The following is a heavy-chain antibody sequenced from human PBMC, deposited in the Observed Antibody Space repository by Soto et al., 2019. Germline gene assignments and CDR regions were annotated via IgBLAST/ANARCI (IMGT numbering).Heavy chain of an antibody. D-gene: IGHD2-21*01. J-gene: IGHJ6*02. Sequence: VQLLESGGGLVQPGGSLRLSCAASGFKFSKNAMSWVRQAPGKGLEWVSSISGNAGSTYYADSVQGRLTISRDNSKNPLYLQMNSLRAEDTAVYYCAKSRQPLLVYYYYYGMDVWGQGTTVTVSS. CDR1: GFKFSKNA. V-gene: IGHV3-23*01. CDR3: AKSRQPLLVYYYYYGMDV. CDR2: ISGNAGST.